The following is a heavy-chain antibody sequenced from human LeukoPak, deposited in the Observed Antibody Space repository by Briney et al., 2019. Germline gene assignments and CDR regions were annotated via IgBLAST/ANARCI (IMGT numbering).Heavy chain of an antibody. J-gene: IGHJ4*02. D-gene: IGHD3-10*01. CDR2: ISYDGTIK. Sequence: GGSLRLSCAASGFTFSPYAMHWVRQAPGMGLEWLAVISYDGTIKYYADSVQGRFSISRDNSKNTLYLQMNSLRAEDTAVYFCVRDSLEYFYGSGSYLDYWGQGTLVSVSS. CDR3: VRDSLEYFYGSGSYLDY. V-gene: IGHV3-30*04. CDR1: GFTFSPYA.